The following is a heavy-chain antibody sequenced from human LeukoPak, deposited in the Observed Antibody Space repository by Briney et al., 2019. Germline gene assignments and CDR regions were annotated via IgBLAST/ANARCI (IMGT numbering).Heavy chain of an antibody. J-gene: IGHJ5*02. V-gene: IGHV4-61*02. CDR3: ARHTYCSGGSCYPHYNWFDP. D-gene: IGHD2-15*01. CDR2: IYTTGST. Sequence: PSQTLSLTCTVSGGSISSGSYYWSWIRQPAGKGLEWIGRIYTTGSTNYNPSLKSRVTISVDTSKNQFSLKLSSVPAADTAVYYCARHTYCSGGSCYPHYNWFDPWGQGTLVTVSS. CDR1: GGSISSGSYY.